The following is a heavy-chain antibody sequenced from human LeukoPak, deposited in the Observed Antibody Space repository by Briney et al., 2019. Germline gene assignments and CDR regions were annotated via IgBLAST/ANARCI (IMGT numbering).Heavy chain of an antibody. CDR3: ATRPGIAAAGRYFQH. CDR1: GFTFSDYY. V-gene: IGHV3-11*01. J-gene: IGHJ1*01. CDR2: ISSSGSTI. Sequence: PGGSLRLSCAASGFTFSDYYMSWIRQAPGKGLEWVSYISSSGSTIYYADSVKGRFTISRDNAKNSLYLQMNSLRAEDTAVYYCATRPGIAAAGRYFQHWGQGTLVTVSS. D-gene: IGHD6-13*01.